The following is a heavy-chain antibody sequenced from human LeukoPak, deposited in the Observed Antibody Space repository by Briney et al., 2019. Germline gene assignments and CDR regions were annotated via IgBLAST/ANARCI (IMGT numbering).Heavy chain of an antibody. J-gene: IGHJ1*01. CDR2: ISYDGSNK. Sequence: GGSLRLSCAASGCTFSSYAMHWVRQAPGKGLEWVAVISYDGSNKYYADSVKGRFTISRDNSKNTLYLQMNSLRAEDTAVYYCARVGVAWDIVVVPAAGYFQHWGQGTLVTVSS. CDR1: GCTFSSYA. CDR3: ARVGVAWDIVVVPAAGYFQH. V-gene: IGHV3-30*04. D-gene: IGHD2-2*01.